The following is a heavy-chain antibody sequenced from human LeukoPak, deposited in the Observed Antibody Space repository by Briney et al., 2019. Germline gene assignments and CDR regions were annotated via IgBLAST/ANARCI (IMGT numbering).Heavy chain of an antibody. D-gene: IGHD6-6*01. Sequence: SETLSLTCIVSGGSISAYYWNWNRQPPGKGLEWIGYIYHSGSTNYNPSLQSRVTISVDTSKNQFSLNLNSVTAADTAVYYCARGGAARLHFQNWGQGTLVTASS. J-gene: IGHJ1*01. V-gene: IGHV4-59*01. CDR2: IYHSGST. CDR3: ARGGAARLHFQN. CDR1: GGSISAYY.